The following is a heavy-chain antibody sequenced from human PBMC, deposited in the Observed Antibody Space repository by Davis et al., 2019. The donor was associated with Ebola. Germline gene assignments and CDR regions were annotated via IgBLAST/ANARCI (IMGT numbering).Heavy chain of an antibody. D-gene: IGHD3-3*01. CDR1: GFTFSSYS. Sequence: GESLKISCAASGFTFSSYSMSWVRQAPGKGLEWVSAISGSGGSTYYADSVKGRFTISRDNSKNTLYLQMNSLRAEDTAVYYCAKGAGYYDFWSGYSAYSDYWGQGTLVTVSS. CDR2: ISGSGGST. V-gene: IGHV3-23*01. J-gene: IGHJ4*02. CDR3: AKGAGYYDFWSGYSAYSDY.